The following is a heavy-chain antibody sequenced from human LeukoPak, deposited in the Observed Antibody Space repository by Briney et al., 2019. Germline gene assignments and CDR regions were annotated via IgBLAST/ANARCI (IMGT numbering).Heavy chain of an antibody. V-gene: IGHV3-53*05. Sequence: GGSLRLSCVASGFTVSTTYMGWVRQAPGKGLEWVSVIYSGGTTYYADSVKGRFTFSRDNAKNSLYLQMNSLRAEDTALYYCAKDIFTGIAAAGAIDYWGQGTLVTVSS. J-gene: IGHJ4*02. D-gene: IGHD6-13*01. CDR1: GFTVSTTY. CDR3: AKDIFTGIAAAGAIDY. CDR2: IYSGGTT.